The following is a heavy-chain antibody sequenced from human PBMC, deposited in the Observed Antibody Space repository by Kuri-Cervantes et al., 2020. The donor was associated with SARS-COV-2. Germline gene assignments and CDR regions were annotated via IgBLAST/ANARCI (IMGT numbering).Heavy chain of an antibody. CDR2: IYHSGST. CDR3: ARTSYGSALY. CDR1: GYSISSGYY. D-gene: IGHD3-10*01. V-gene: IGHV4-38-2*02. J-gene: IGHJ4*02. Sequence: ESLKISCTVSGYSISSGYYWGWIRQPPGKGLEWMGSIYHSGSTYYNPSLKSRVTISVDTSKNQFSLKLSSVTAADTAVYYCARTSYGSALYWGQGTLVTVSS.